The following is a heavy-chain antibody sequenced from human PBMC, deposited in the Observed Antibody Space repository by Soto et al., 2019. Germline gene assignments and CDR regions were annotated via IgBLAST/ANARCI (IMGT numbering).Heavy chain of an antibody. D-gene: IGHD1-1*01. CDR3: ARSATWLYGMDV. CDR1: GYSFTGYY. CDR2: INPISGAI. J-gene: IGHJ6*02. Sequence: GASVKVSCKASGYSFTGYYIHWVRQAPGQGLEWMGWINPISGAISYAQKFRGRVRVTRDTSVSTAYMELSRLRSDDTAVYYCARSATWLYGMDVWGQGTTVTVSS. V-gene: IGHV1-2*02.